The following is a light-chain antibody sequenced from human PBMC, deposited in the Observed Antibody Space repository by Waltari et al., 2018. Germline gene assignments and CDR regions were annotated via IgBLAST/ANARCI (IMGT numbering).Light chain of an antibody. V-gene: IGKV1-5*03. J-gene: IGKJ4*01. CDR2: DAS. CDR1: QTISSW. CDR3: QQCNDYPLT. Sequence: TCRASQTISSWLAWHQQKPGKAPKLLISDASNLQSGVPSRFSGSGSGTEFTLTISSLQPDDVATYLCQQCNDYPLTFGGGTKVEIK.